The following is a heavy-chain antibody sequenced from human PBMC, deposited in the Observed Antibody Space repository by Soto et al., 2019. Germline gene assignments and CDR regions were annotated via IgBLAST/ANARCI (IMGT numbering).Heavy chain of an antibody. Sequence: QVQLVQSGAEVKKPGASVKVSCKASGYTFTSYGISWVRQAPGQGLEWMGWISAYNGNTNYAQKLQGRVTMTTDTSTSTACMELRSLRSDDTAVYYCARSRTGDYGDYPPWYFDLWGRGTLVTVSS. CDR2: ISAYNGNT. D-gene: IGHD4-17*01. CDR3: ARSRTGDYGDYPPWYFDL. CDR1: GYTFTSYG. V-gene: IGHV1-18*01. J-gene: IGHJ2*01.